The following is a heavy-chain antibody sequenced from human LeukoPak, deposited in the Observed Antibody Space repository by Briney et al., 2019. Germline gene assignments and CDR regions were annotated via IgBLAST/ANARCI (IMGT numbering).Heavy chain of an antibody. CDR3: AKGPVRGVPYYYMDV. Sequence: SETLSLTCAVYGGSFSGYYWSWIRQTPGKGLEWIGSIYHSGTTHYNPSLKSRVIISGDTSKNQFSLNLRSVTAADTAVYYCAKGPVRGVPYYYMDVWGKGTTVTVSS. CDR2: IYHSGTT. D-gene: IGHD3-10*01. V-gene: IGHV4-34*01. J-gene: IGHJ6*03. CDR1: GGSFSGYY.